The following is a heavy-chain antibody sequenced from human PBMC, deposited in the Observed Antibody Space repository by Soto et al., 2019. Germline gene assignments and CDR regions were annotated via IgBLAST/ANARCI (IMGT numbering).Heavy chain of an antibody. CDR2: IYPGDSDT. J-gene: IGHJ6*02. CDR1: GYSFTSYW. CDR3: ASRVQLELGPEYGTDV. V-gene: IGHV5-51*01. D-gene: IGHD1-1*01. Sequence: PGESLKISCKGSGYSFTSYWIGWVRQMPGKGLEWMGTIYPGDSDTRYSPSFQGQVTISADKSISTAYLQWSSLKASDTAMYYCASRVQLELGPEYGTDVWGQGTTVTVSS.